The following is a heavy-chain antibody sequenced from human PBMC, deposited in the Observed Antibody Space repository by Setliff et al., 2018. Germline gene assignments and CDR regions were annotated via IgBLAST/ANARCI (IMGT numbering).Heavy chain of an antibody. CDR1: GFTFTSYA. CDR3: ARTCSGSGCYAGLES. D-gene: IGHD2-15*01. V-gene: IGHV3-33*08. J-gene: IGHJ4*02. CDR2: IWHDGGNK. Sequence: GGSLRLFCAASGFTFTSYAMNWVRQAPGKGLEWVAVIWHDGGNKYHADSVKGRFTISRDNSKNTLYLQMNSLRPEDTAVYYCARTCSGSGCYAGLESWGQGTPVTVSS.